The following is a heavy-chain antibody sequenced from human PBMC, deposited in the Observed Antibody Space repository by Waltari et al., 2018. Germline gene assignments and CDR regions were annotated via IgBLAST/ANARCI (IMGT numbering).Heavy chain of an antibody. CDR2: INPNSGGT. Sequence: QVQLVQSGAEVKKPGASVKVSCKASGYTFTGYYMHWVRQAPGQGLEWMGWINPNSGGTTYAQKFQGRVTMTRDTSISTAYMELSRLRSDDTAVYYCASLYLSGSYYGPFDPWGQGTLVTVSS. CDR3: ASLYLSGSYYGPFDP. J-gene: IGHJ5*02. V-gene: IGHV1-2*02. CDR1: GYTFTGYY. D-gene: IGHD1-26*01.